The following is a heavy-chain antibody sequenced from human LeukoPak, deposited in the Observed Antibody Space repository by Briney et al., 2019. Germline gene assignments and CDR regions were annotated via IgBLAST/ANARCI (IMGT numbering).Heavy chain of an antibody. J-gene: IGHJ4*02. CDR2: IYYSGST. V-gene: IGHV4-59*01. D-gene: IGHD6-13*01. Sequence: PSETLSLTCTVSGGSISSYYWSWIRQPPGKGLEWIGYIYYSGSTNYNPSLKSRVTISVDTSKNQFPLKLSSVTAADTAVYYCAREYSSSWYSQFDYWGQGTLVTVSS. CDR3: AREYSSSWYSQFDY. CDR1: GGSISSYY.